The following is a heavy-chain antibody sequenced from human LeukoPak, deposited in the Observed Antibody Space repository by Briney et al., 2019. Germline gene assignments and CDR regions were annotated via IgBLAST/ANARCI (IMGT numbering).Heavy chain of an antibody. CDR2: FDPEDGET. J-gene: IGHJ1*01. V-gene: IGHV1-24*01. CDR3: ATAKLYSSGWYVFQH. CDR1: GYTLTELS. Sequence: ASVKVSCKVSGYTLTELSMHWVRQAPGKGLEWMGGFDPEDGETIYAQKFQGRVTMTEDTSTDTAYMELSSLRSEDTAVYYCATAKLYSSGWYVFQHWGQGTLVTVSS. D-gene: IGHD6-19*01.